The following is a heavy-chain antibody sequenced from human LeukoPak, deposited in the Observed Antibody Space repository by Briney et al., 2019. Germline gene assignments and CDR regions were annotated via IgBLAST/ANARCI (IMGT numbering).Heavy chain of an antibody. Sequence: PGGSLRLSCAASGFTFSTYGMQWVRQAPGKGLDWVAFIQFDGSEEFYADSVKGRFSISRDNSKNTLYLQMNSLRAEDTSVYYCAEAQKLEPFPYWGQGNLVTVSS. D-gene: IGHD1-1*01. CDR1: GFTFSTYG. J-gene: IGHJ4*02. CDR2: IQFDGSEE. CDR3: AEAQKLEPFPY. V-gene: IGHV3-30*02.